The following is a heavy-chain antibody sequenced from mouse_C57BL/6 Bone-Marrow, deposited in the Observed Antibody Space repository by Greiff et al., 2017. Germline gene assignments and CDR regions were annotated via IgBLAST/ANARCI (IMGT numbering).Heavy chain of an antibody. CDR1: GYTFTDYY. Sequence: EVQLQQSGPVLVKPGASVKMSCKASGYTFTDYYMNWVKQSHGKSLEWIGVINPYNGGTSYNQKLKGKATLTVDKSSSTAYMELNSLTSEDSAVYYCARNGNGDWYFDVWGTGTTVTVSS. J-gene: IGHJ1*03. D-gene: IGHD1-1*01. V-gene: IGHV1-19*01. CDR2: INPYNGGT. CDR3: ARNGNGDWYFDV.